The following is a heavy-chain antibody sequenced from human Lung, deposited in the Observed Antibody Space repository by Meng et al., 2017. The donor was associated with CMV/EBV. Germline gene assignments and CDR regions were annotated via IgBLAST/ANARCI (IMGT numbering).Heavy chain of an antibody. D-gene: IGHD2-2*02. Sequence: GPXLVXPTETLTLTCTVSGFSLSNARMGVSWIRQPPGKALEWLAHIFSNDKKSYSTSLKSRLTISKDTSKSQVVLTMTNMDPVDTATYYCARIAEGYCSSTSCYTRDYFDYWGQGTLVTVSS. J-gene: IGHJ4*02. CDR1: GFSLSNARMG. CDR2: IFSNDKK. V-gene: IGHV2-26*01. CDR3: ARIAEGYCSSTSCYTRDYFDY.